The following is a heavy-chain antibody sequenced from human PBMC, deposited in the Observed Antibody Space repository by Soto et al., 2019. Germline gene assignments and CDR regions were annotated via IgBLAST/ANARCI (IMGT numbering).Heavy chain of an antibody. D-gene: IGHD2-15*01. CDR2: IDTSYSYS. CDR1: GYSFTKYW. CDR3: ARYCSSSSCSQLYGMDV. V-gene: IGHV5-10-1*01. Sequence: GESLKISCKGCGYSFTKYWIIWVRQVPGKGLEWMGRIDTSYSYSHYSPSFQGHVTISDDKSISTGYLQWSSLKASDTAMYYCARYCSSSSCSQLYGMDVWGQGTTVTVSS. J-gene: IGHJ6*02.